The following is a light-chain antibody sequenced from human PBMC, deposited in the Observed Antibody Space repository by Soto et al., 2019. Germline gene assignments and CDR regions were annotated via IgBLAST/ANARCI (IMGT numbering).Light chain of an antibody. CDR3: SSYAGSNNVV. V-gene: IGLV2-8*01. Sequence: QSALTQPPSASGSPGQSVTIPCTGTSSDVGGYNYVSWYQQHPGKAPKLMIYEVSKRPSGVPDRFSGSKSGNTASQTVSGLQAEDEADYYCSSYAGSNNVVFGRGTKLTVL. CDR1: SSDVGGYNY. J-gene: IGLJ2*01. CDR2: EVS.